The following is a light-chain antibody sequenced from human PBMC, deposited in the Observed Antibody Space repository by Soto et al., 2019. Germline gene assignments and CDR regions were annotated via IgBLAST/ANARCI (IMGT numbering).Light chain of an antibody. CDR2: GAS. CDR3: QEYGSSQFT. V-gene: IGKV3-20*01. Sequence: EIVLTQSPGTLSLSPVERATLSCRASQSVSSSYLAWYQQKPGQAPRLLIYGASNRATGIPDRFSGSGSGTDFTLTISRLEPEDFAVYYCQEYGSSQFTFGPGTKVDIK. J-gene: IGKJ3*01. CDR1: QSVSSSY.